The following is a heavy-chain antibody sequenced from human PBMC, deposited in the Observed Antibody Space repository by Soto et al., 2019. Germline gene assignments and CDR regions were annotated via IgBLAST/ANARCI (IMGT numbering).Heavy chain of an antibody. CDR2: ISSSSSYI. V-gene: IGHV3-21*01. CDR3: ARDHYGDYGVVYMDV. Sequence: GGSLRLSCAASGFTFSSYSMNWVRQAPGKGLEWVSSISSSSSYIYYADSVKGRFTISRDNAKNSLYLQMNSLRAEDTAVYYCARDHYGDYGVVYMDVWGKGTTVTVSS. J-gene: IGHJ6*03. CDR1: GFTFSSYS. D-gene: IGHD4-17*01.